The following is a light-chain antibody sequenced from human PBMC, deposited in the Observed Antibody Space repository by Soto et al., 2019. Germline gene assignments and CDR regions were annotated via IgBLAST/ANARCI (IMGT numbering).Light chain of an antibody. V-gene: IGLV1-40*01. CDR1: SSNIGAGYD. CDR2: GNS. Sequence: QTVVTQPPSVSGAPGQRVTISCTGSSSNIGAGYDVHWYQQLPGTAPQLLIYGNSNRPSGVPDRFSGSKSGTSASLAITGPQAEDEADYSSPSSDSSLSGSNVVFGGGTKLTVL. J-gene: IGLJ2*01. CDR3: PSSDSSLSGSNVV.